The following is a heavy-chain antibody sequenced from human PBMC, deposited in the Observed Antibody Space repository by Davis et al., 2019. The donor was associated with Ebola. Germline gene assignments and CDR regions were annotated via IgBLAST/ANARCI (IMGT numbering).Heavy chain of an antibody. D-gene: IGHD3-22*01. Sequence: SETLSLTCTVSGGSISSYYWSWIRQPPGKGLEWIGYIYYSGSTNYNPSLKSRVTISVDTSKNQFSLKLSSVTAADTAVYYCARSPPRYYYDSSGYYTYSYYMDVWGKGTTVTVSS. CDR3: ARSPPRYYYDSSGYYTYSYYMDV. CDR1: GGSISSYY. CDR2: IYYSGST. J-gene: IGHJ6*03. V-gene: IGHV4-59*01.